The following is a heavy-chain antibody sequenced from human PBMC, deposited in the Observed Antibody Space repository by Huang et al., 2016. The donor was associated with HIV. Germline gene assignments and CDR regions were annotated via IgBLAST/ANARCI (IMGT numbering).Heavy chain of an antibody. D-gene: IGHD3-16*01. J-gene: IGHJ3*02. Sequence: QVQLQQWGAGLLKPSETLSLTCAVYGGSFSGDYVSWIRQSPGKVLEWIGEINHSGSTNYHTSRWTRITISVDTAKIQFTLMLISVTSADTAVYYCASESMMSWLDDHDAFDIWGQGTMVTVSS. V-gene: IGHV4-34*01. CDR1: GGSFSGDY. CDR3: ASESMMSWLDDHDAFDI. CDR2: INHSGST.